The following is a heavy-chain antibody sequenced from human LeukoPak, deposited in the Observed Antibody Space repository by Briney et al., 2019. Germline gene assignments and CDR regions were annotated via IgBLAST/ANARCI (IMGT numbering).Heavy chain of an antibody. D-gene: IGHD3-16*01. J-gene: IGHJ4*02. CDR1: GFSFRTNW. CDR2: MNSDGSIT. CDR3: VKGLGGGYNY. Sequence: GGSLRLSCTASGFSFRTNWLHWVRQGPGKGLVWVSRMNSDGSITTYAESVKGRFTISRDNAKNTVYLQMNSLRDEDTAVYYCVKGLGGGYNYWGQGTLVTVSS. V-gene: IGHV3-74*01.